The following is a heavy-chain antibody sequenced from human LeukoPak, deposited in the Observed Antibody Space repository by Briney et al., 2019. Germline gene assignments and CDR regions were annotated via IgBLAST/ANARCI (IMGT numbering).Heavy chain of an antibody. CDR1: GGTFSSYA. V-gene: IGHV1-69*05. Sequence: ASVKVSCKASGGTFSSYAISWVRQAPGQGLEWMGGIIPIFGTANYAQKFQGRVTITTDESTSTAYMELSSLRSEDTAVYYCAREWDRAYCGGDCYVYFDYWGQGTLVTVSS. J-gene: IGHJ4*02. CDR3: AREWDRAYCGGDCYVYFDY. CDR2: IIPIFGTA. D-gene: IGHD2-21*02.